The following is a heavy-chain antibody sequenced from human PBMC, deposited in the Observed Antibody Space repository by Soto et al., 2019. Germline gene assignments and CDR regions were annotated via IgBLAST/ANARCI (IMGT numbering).Heavy chain of an antibody. J-gene: IGHJ6*02. D-gene: IGHD4-17*01. CDR1: GGSISSRSYY. Sequence: SETLSLTCTVSGGSISSRSYYWGWIRQPPGKGLEWIGSMYYSGSTYYNPSLKSRVTISVDTSKNQCSLKLSSVTAADTAVYYCAADTVTLYYYYYGMDVWGQGTTVTVSS. CDR2: MYYSGST. V-gene: IGHV4-39*01. CDR3: AADTVTLYYYYYGMDV.